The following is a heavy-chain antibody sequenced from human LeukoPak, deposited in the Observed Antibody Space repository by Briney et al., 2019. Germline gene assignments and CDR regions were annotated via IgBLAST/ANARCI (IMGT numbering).Heavy chain of an antibody. Sequence: VASVKVSCKVSGYTFTSFQINWVRQASGQGLEWMVWMNPNSGNRGYAQKFQGRVTMTRNTSINTAYMELSSLRSEDTAVYYCARPLGNYYDSSGYSWGQGTMVTVSS. J-gene: IGHJ3*01. CDR3: ARPLGNYYDSSGYS. V-gene: IGHV1-8*01. D-gene: IGHD3-22*01. CDR2: MNPNSGNR. CDR1: GYTFTSFQ.